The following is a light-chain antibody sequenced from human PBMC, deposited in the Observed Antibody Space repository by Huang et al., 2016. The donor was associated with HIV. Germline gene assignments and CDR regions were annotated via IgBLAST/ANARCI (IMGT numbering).Light chain of an antibody. CDR2: AAS. Sequence: DIQMTQSPSSLSASVGDRVTITCRASQSISSYLNWYQEKPGKAPKLLIYAASGLQSWVPSMFSGSGSGTDFTLTISTLQPEDFATYYCQQSYSTPPWTFGQGTKVEIK. CDR3: QQSYSTPPWT. V-gene: IGKV1-39*01. J-gene: IGKJ1*01. CDR1: QSISSY.